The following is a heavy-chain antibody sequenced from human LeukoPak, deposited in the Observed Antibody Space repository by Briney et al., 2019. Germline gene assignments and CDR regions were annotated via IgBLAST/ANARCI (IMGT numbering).Heavy chain of an antibody. CDR1: GFTFGRYS. CDR3: ARDVDYAFDI. J-gene: IGHJ3*02. CDR2: IGGVSSTI. V-gene: IGHV3-48*02. D-gene: IGHD2-15*01. Sequence: GGSLRPSCAASGFTFGRYSMNWVRQAPGRGLQWVSYIGGVSSTISYADSVKGRFTISRDNAKNSLYLQMNSLGDEDTAVYYCARDVDYAFDIWGQGTLVAVSS.